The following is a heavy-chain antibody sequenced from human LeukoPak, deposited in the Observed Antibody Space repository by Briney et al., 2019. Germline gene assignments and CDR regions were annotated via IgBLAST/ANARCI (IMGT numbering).Heavy chain of an antibody. CDR3: AREGYSYGTDY. CDR1: GYSISSNYY. Sequence: SETLSLTCAVSGYSISSNYYWGWIRQPPGKGLEWIGSIYQSGSTYYNPSLKSRVTISVDTSKNQFSLKLSSMTAADTAVYYCAREGYSYGTDYWGQGTLVTVSS. V-gene: IGHV4-38-2*02. D-gene: IGHD5-18*01. CDR2: IYQSGST. J-gene: IGHJ4*02.